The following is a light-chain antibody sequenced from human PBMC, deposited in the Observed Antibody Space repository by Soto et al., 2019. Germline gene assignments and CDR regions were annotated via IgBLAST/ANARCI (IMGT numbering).Light chain of an antibody. CDR1: QSVNSSY. CDR3: QQYGSSLGVT. CDR2: GAS. J-gene: IGKJ4*01. Sequence: IVLTQSPGTLSLSPGERVTLSCRASQSVNSSYLAWYQHKPGQAPRLLIYGASTRATGIPDRFSGSGSGTDFTLTIARLEPEDFAVYYCQQYGSSLGVTFGGGTKVDIK. V-gene: IGKV3-20*01.